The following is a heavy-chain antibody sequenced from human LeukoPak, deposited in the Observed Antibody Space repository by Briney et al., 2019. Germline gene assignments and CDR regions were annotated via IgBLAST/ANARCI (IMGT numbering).Heavy chain of an antibody. J-gene: IGHJ4*02. Sequence: PGGSLRLSCAASGFIFSTYAMSWVRQAPGKGLEWVSAINEDSGAGTYYADSVSGRFTISRDNSKNTLYLQMNSLRVEDTGIYYCAKTHYDILDYWGQGTLVTVSS. CDR3: AKTHYDILDY. V-gene: IGHV3-23*01. CDR2: INEDSGAGT. D-gene: IGHD3-9*01. CDR1: GFIFSTYA.